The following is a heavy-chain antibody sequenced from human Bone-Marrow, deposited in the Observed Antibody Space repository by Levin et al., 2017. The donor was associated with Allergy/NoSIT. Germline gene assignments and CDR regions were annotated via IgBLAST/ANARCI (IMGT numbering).Heavy chain of an antibody. V-gene: IGHV3-48*03. CDR3: ARSLGRPGTGQLFQH. CDR1: GFTFSEYE. Sequence: GGSLRLSCAASGFTFSEYEMNWVRQAPGMGLEWISYIRGTGNEIYYADSVKGRFTISRDNANNSLYLHMHSLRADDTAVYYCARSLGRPGTGQLFQHWGQGTPVTVSS. J-gene: IGHJ1*01. CDR2: IRGTGNEI. D-gene: IGHD6-13*01.